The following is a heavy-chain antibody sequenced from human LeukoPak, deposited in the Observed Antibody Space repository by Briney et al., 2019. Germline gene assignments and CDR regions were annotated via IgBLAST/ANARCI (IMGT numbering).Heavy chain of an antibody. Sequence: SGGSLRLSCAASGFTFSSYAMSWVRQAPGKGLEWVSAISGSGGSTYYADSVKGRFTISRDNSKNTLYLQMNSLRAEDTAVYYCAKDLXXVXTAWDYWGQGTLVTVSS. CDR2: ISGSGGST. CDR1: GFTFSSYA. CDR3: AKDLXXVXTAWDY. D-gene: IGHD1-14*01. V-gene: IGHV3-23*01. J-gene: IGHJ4*02.